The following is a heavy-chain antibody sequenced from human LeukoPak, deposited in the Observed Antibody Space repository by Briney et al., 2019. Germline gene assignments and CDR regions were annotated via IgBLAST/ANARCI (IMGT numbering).Heavy chain of an antibody. Sequence: GGSLRLSCAASGFTFDNYAIHWVRQAPGKGLEWVSLISAHGRDTYYADSVKGRFTISRDNSKNSLYLQMRSLRTEDTAVYYCAKDSGWQLLRAEYFQHWGQGTLVTVSS. CDR2: ISAHGRDT. J-gene: IGHJ1*01. V-gene: IGHV3-43*02. D-gene: IGHD2-15*01. CDR1: GFTFDNYA. CDR3: AKDSGWQLLRAEYFQH.